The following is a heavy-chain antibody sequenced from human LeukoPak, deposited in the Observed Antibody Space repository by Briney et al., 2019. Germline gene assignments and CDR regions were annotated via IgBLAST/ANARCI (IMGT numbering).Heavy chain of an antibody. CDR2: IYYSGST. D-gene: IGHD6-13*01. J-gene: IGHJ6*02. CDR1: GGSISSGGYY. Sequence: PSQTLSLTCTVSGGSISSGGYYWSWIRQHPGKGLEWIGYIYYSGSTYYNPSLKSRVTISVDTSKNQFSLKLSSVTAADTAVYNCARDSRAGRYYYGMDVWGQGTTVTVSS. CDR3: ARDSRAGRYYYGMDV. V-gene: IGHV4-31*03.